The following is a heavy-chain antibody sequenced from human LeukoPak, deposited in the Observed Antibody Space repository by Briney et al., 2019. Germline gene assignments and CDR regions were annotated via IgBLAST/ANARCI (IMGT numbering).Heavy chain of an antibody. Sequence: PGGSLRLSCAASGFTFDDYAMHWVRQAPGKGLEWVSGISWNSGSIGYADSVKGRFTISRDNAKNSLYLQMNSLRAEDTAVYYCATYPGPLDYWGQGTLVTVSS. CDR3: ATYPGPLDY. CDR1: GFTFDDYA. D-gene: IGHD2-2*02. CDR2: ISWNSGSI. J-gene: IGHJ4*02. V-gene: IGHV3-9*01.